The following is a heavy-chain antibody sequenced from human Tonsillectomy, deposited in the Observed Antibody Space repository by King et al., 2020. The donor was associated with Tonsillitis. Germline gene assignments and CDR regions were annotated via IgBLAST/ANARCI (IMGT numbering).Heavy chain of an antibody. V-gene: IGHV3-33*08. CDR2: IWADGGDT. J-gene: IGHJ6*03. CDR3: ARDRGGYYMDV. Sequence: QLVQSGGGVVQPGRSLRLSCAASGFTFSNYGMHWGRQAPGKGLEWVATIWADGGDTYFTDSVKGRFTISRDNSKNTLYLEINSLRADDTSVYYCARDRGGYYMDVWGKGTTVTVSS. CDR1: GFTFSNYG. D-gene: IGHD3-16*01.